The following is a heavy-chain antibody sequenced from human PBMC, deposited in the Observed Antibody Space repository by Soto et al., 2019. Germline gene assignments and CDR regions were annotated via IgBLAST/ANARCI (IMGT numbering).Heavy chain of an antibody. Sequence: QVQLQESGPRLVKPSETLSLTCIVSGGSISNYYWSWIRQPPGKGLEWIGYIYYSGSTNYNPSLQSRVTISVDTSKNQFSLKLRSVTAADTAVYCCARAVLPATAPFDYWGQGTLVTVSS. CDR2: IYYSGST. CDR3: ARAVLPATAPFDY. V-gene: IGHV4-59*01. J-gene: IGHJ4*02. CDR1: GGSISNYY. D-gene: IGHD2-2*01.